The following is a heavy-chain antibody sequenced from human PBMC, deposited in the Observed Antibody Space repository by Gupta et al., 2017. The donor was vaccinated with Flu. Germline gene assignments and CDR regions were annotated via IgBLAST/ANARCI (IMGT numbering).Heavy chain of an antibody. V-gene: IGHV3-30*18. CDR2: ISSDGNDY. J-gene: IGHJ4*02. CDR1: SYG. Sequence: SYGMHWVRQAPGKGLEWVTVISSDGNDYHYADSVKGRFTVSRDNSKNTLSLQMNSLRAEDTAVYYCAKDQQVGPAAYYFDYWGQGTLVTVFS. CDR3: AKDQQVGPAAYYFDY. D-gene: IGHD6-13*01.